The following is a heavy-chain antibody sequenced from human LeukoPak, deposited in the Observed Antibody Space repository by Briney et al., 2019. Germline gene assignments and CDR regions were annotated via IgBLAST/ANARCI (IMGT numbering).Heavy chain of an antibody. CDR3: ARDKGYYYGSGSHLGLYYFDY. Sequence: SQTLSLTCAISVDSVSSNSAAWNWSRQSRSRGLEWLGRTYYRTKWYNDYAVSVKTRTPINPDTSTNQFFLQMNSVTTEATAVYYCARDKGYYYGSGSHLGLYYFDYWGQGPLVTVSS. D-gene: IGHD3-10*01. CDR2: TYYRTKWYN. J-gene: IGHJ4*02. V-gene: IGHV6-1*01. CDR1: VDSVSSNSAA.